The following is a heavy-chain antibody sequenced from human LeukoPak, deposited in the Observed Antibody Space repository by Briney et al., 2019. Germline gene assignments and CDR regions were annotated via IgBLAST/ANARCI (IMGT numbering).Heavy chain of an antibody. CDR3: ARGGKTYYGSGTPFDY. Sequence: RASVKVSCKASGGTFSSYAISWVRQAPGQGLEWMGRIIPIFGTANYAQKFQGRVTITTDEYTSTAYMELSSLRSEDTAVYYCARGGKTYYGSGTPFDYWGQGTLVTVSS. D-gene: IGHD3-10*01. V-gene: IGHV1-69*05. J-gene: IGHJ4*02. CDR1: GGTFSSYA. CDR2: IIPIFGTA.